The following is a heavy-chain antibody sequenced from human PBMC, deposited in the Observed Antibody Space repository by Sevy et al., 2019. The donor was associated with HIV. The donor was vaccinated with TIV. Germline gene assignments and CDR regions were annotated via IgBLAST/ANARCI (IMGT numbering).Heavy chain of an antibody. D-gene: IGHD2-2*01. CDR2: ISGRGGST. Sequence: GGSLRLSCAASGFTFSSYAMSWVRQAPGKGLEWVSAISGRGGSTYYADSVKGRLTISRDNSKNTPYLQMNSLRAEDTAVYYCAKDGGVVPAAKFGYWGQGTLVTVSS. J-gene: IGHJ4*02. CDR3: AKDGGVVPAAKFGY. V-gene: IGHV3-23*01. CDR1: GFTFSSYA.